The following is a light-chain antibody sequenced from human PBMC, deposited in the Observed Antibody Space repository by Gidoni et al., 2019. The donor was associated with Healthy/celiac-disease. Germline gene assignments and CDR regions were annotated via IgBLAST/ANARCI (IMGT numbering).Light chain of an antibody. CDR3: QAWDSSTDVV. Sequence: SYELTQPTSVSVSPGQTASITCSGDKLGDKYACWYQQKPGQSPVLVIYQDSKRPSGIPARFSGSNSGNTATLTISGTQAMDEADYYCQAWDSSTDVVFGGGTKLTVL. J-gene: IGLJ2*01. CDR2: QDS. V-gene: IGLV3-1*01. CDR1: KLGDKY.